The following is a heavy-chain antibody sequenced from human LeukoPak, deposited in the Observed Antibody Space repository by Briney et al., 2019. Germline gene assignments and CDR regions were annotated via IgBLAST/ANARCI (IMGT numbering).Heavy chain of an antibody. CDR2: IYTSGST. CDR3: ARDYYGSGWNYMDV. Sequence: SETLSLTCAVSGGSISRYYGSWIRQPAGKGLEWIGRIYTSGSTNYNPSLKSRVTMSVDTSKNQFSLKLSSVTAADTAVYYCARDYYGSGWNYMDVWGKGTTVTISS. J-gene: IGHJ6*03. V-gene: IGHV4-4*07. D-gene: IGHD3-10*01. CDR1: GGSISRYY.